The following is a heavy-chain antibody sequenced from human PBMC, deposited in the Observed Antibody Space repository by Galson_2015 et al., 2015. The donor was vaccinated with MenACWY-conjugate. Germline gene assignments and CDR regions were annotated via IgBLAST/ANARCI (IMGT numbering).Heavy chain of an antibody. CDR2: ISGASGTI. J-gene: IGHJ6*02. CDR1: GFTFSSYS. V-gene: IGHV3-48*04. Sequence: SLRLSCAASGFTFSSYSMNWVRQAPGKGLEWLSYISGASGTIYYADSVKGRFTISRDNAKNSLYLQTNSLRAEDTAVYYCARRVACHGLDVWGQGTMVTVSS. CDR3: ARRVACHGLDV. D-gene: IGHD2-15*01.